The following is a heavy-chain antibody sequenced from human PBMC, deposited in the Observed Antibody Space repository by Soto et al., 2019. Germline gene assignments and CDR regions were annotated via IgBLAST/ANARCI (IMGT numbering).Heavy chain of an antibody. Sequence: EVQLVESGGGLVQPGGSLTLSCAASGFTFSDAAIHWVRQASGKGLEWVGRIRSKGYSSATAYAASVKGRFTISRDDLTNTAYLQMNSLKTEDTAVYYCTRHSVDYWGQGTLVTVSS. J-gene: IGHJ4*02. V-gene: IGHV3-73*01. CDR2: IRSKGYSSAT. CDR1: GFTFSDAA. CDR3: TRHSVDY.